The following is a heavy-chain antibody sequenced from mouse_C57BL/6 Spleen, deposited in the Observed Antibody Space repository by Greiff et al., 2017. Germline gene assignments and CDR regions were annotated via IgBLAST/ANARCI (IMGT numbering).Heavy chain of an antibody. CDR1: GYTFTSYW. CDR3: ARRDYSNYVGYFDV. CDR2: IDPSDSYT. J-gene: IGHJ1*03. V-gene: IGHV1-69*01. Sequence: VQLQQPGAELVMPGASVKLSCKASGYTFTSYWMHWVKQRPGQGLEWIGEIDPSDSYTNYNQKFKGKSTLTVDKSSSTAYMQLSSLTSEDSAVYYCARRDYSNYVGYFDVWGTGTTVTVSS. D-gene: IGHD2-5*01.